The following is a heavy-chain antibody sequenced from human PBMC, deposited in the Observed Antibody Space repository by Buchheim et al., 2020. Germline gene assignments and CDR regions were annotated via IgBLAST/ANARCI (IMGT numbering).Heavy chain of an antibody. CDR2: ISHSGSNI. V-gene: IGHV3-11*01. J-gene: IGHJ4*02. CDR3: ARVPDGVDY. CDR1: GFNSSDYY. D-gene: IGHD3-16*01. Sequence: QVQLVESGGGLVKPGGSLRLSCAASGFNSSDYYMSWIRQAPGKGLEWVSYISHSGSNINYADSVKGRFTISRDHDKHSLYLQIHSLRVEDTALYYCARVPDGVDYWGQGTL.